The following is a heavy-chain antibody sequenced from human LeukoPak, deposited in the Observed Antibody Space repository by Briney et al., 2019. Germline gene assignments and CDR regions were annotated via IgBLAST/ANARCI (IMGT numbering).Heavy chain of an antibody. CDR3: AKHRTDTFPITGTFPYDY. D-gene: IGHD1-7*01. CDR1: GFTFSSYA. CDR2: ISGSGGST. Sequence: GGSLRLSCAASGFTFSSYAMSWVRQAPGKGLEWVSAISGSGGSTYYADSVKGRFTISRDNSKNTLYLQMNSLRAEDTAVYYCAKHRTDTFPITGTFPYDYWGQGTLVTVSS. V-gene: IGHV3-23*01. J-gene: IGHJ4*02.